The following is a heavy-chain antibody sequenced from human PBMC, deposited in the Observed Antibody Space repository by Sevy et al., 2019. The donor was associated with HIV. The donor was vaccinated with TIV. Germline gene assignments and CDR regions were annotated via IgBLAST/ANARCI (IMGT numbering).Heavy chain of an antibody. CDR3: AKRVGATGGVFDY. CDR2: IGGSGGST. J-gene: IGHJ4*02. V-gene: IGHV3-23*01. CDR1: GFSFNSYA. D-gene: IGHD1-26*01. Sequence: GGSLRLSCAASGFSFNSYAMTWVRQAPGKGLEWVSSIGGSGGSTYYADSVKGRFTISRDNSKNTLYLQMNSLRAEDTAVYYCAKRVGATGGVFDYWGQRTLVTVSS.